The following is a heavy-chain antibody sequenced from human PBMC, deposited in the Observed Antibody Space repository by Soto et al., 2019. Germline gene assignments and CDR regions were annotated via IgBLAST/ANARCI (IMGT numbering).Heavy chain of an antibody. V-gene: IGHV3-30*18. CDR1: GFTFSTYG. CDR2: ISYDGSNK. J-gene: IGHJ4*02. CDR3: AKGFSYSVIDY. D-gene: IGHD5-18*01. Sequence: QVQLVESGGGVVQPGRSLRLSCAASGFTFSTYGMHWVSQAPGKGLEWVAVISYDGSNKYSADSVKVRFTISRDNSKNTLYLQMSILRAEDTAVYYCAKGFSYSVIDYWGQGTLVTVSS.